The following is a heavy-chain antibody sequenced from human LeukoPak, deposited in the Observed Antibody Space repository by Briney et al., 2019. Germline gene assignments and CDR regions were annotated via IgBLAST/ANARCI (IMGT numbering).Heavy chain of an antibody. J-gene: IGHJ6*03. V-gene: IGHV3-11*01. CDR2: ISSSGSTI. CDR1: GFTFSDYY. Sequence: GSLRLSCAASGFTFSDYYMSWIRQAPGKGLEWVSYISSSGSTIYYADSVKGRFTISRDNAKNPLYLQMNSLRAEDTAVYYCARPEDDYGDYDYYYMDVWGKGTTVTVSS. D-gene: IGHD4-17*01. CDR3: ARPEDDYGDYDYYYMDV.